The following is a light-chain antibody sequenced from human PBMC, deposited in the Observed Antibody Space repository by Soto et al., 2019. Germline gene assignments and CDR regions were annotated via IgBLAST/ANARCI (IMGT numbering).Light chain of an antibody. Sequence: ENVLTQSPGTLSLSPGERVTLSCRASQSVSSNYLAWYQQEPGQAPRLLIYGASVRATGIPDRFSGSGSGTDFTLTISRLEPEDFAVYYCQQYGSSPYTFGQGTKLEIK. CDR3: QQYGSSPYT. CDR2: GAS. J-gene: IGKJ2*01. V-gene: IGKV3-20*01. CDR1: QSVSSNY.